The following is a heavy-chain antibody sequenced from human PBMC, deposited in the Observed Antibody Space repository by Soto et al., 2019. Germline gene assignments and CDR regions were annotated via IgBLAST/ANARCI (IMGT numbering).Heavy chain of an antibody. CDR1: GGSIRSYY. CDR3: ARGSGWYYY. CDR2: IYSSGST. J-gene: IGHJ4*02. D-gene: IGHD6-19*01. Sequence: QLQLQESSPGLVKPSETLSLTCTVSGGSIRSYYWSWIRQPPGKGLECIGYIYSSGSTNYNPSLKSRVTISVDTAKNQSSLKLSSVTAADTAVYYCARGSGWYYYWGQGTLVTVSS. V-gene: IGHV4-4*08.